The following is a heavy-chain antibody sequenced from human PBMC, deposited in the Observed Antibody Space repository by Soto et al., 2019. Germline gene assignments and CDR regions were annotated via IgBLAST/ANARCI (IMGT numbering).Heavy chain of an antibody. Sequence: PSETLSLTCTVSGDSITSGGYYWIWLRHPPGKGLEWIGYIYHSGGASYNPSLRGRAVISIDTSKNQFSLRLNAVTAADTATYYCARDYYGAGSQYYYYGMEVWGQGTTVTVSS. CDR1: GDSITSGGYY. J-gene: IGHJ6*02. V-gene: IGHV4-31*03. D-gene: IGHD3-10*01. CDR2: IYHSGGA. CDR3: ARDYYGAGSQYYYYGMEV.